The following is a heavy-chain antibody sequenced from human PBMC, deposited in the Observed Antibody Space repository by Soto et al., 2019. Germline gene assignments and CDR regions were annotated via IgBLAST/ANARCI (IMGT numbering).Heavy chain of an antibody. D-gene: IGHD2-2*02. J-gene: IGHJ6*02. CDR1: GGTFSSYA. V-gene: IGHV1-69*06. CDR3: ARNTDCSSTSCFTYYYYGMDV. CDR2: IIPIFGTA. Sequence: GASVKVSCKASGGTFSSYAISWVRQAPGQGLEWMGGIIPIFGTANYAQKFQGRVTITADKSTSTAYMELSSLRSEDTAVYYCARNTDCSSTSCFTYYYYGMDVWGQGTTVTVSS.